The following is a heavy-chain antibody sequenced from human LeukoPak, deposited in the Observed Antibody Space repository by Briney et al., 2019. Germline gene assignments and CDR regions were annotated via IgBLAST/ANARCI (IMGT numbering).Heavy chain of an antibody. CDR3: ARGRIAAQYNFFDP. V-gene: IGHV4-59*01. CDR1: GGSITNYY. J-gene: IGHJ5*02. D-gene: IGHD6-6*01. Sequence: SETLSLTCTVSGGSITNYYWTWIRQPPGKGLEWIGYIHYSGSTNYNPSLKSRVTISVDTSKNQFSLKLSSVTAADTAVYYCARGRIAAQYNFFDPWGQGTLVTVSS. CDR2: IHYSGST.